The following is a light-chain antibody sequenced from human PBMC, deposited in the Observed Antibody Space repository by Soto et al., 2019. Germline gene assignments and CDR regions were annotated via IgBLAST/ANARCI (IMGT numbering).Light chain of an antibody. Sequence: QSVLTQPPSVSAAPGQKVTISCSGSSSNIGNNYVSWYQQLQGTAPKLLIYDNNKRPSGIPDRFSGSKSGTSATLGITGLQTGDDADYYCGTWDSSLSAVVFGGGTKVTVL. CDR2: DNN. CDR1: SSNIGNNY. CDR3: GTWDSSLSAVV. J-gene: IGLJ2*01. V-gene: IGLV1-51*01.